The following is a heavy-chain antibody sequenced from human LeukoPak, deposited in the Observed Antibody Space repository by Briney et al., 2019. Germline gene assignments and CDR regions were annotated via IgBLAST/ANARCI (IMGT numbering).Heavy chain of an antibody. V-gene: IGHV3-7*01. CDR1: GFTFSTYW. CDR3: ARGRYCSSTSCYEFGMDV. D-gene: IGHD2-2*01. J-gene: IGHJ6*02. CDR2: IRKDGSDI. Sequence: PGGSLRLSCAASGFTFSTYWMSWVRQAPGKGLEWMANIRKDGSDIHYVDSVKGRFTISRDNAKNSLYLEMSSLRGEDTALYYWARGRYCSSTSCYEFGMDVWGQGTTVTVSS.